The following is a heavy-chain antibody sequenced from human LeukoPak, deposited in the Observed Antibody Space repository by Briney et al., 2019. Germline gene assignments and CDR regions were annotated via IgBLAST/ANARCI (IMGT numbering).Heavy chain of an antibody. CDR2: IYSGGST. V-gene: IGHV3-66*02. Sequence: GGSLRLSCAASGFTVSSNYMSWVRQAPGKGLEWVSVIYSGGSTYYADSVKGRFTISRDNSKNTLYLQMNSLRAEDTAVYYCARGRPRPPHPGYARSPPGGQEPLAPASS. CDR3: ARGRPRPPHPGYARSPP. D-gene: IGHD2-2*01. CDR1: GFTVSSNY. J-gene: IGHJ5*02.